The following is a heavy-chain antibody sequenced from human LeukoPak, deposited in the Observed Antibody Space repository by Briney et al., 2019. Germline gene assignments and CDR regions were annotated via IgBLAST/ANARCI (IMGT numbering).Heavy chain of an antibody. Sequence: SEALSLTCTVSGGSISSYYWSWIRQPPGKGLEWIGYLYHSGTTNYNPSLKSRVTISVDTSKNEFSLKLTSVTAADTAVYYCARLGYNDYVARYFDLWGRGTLVTVSS. CDR1: GGSISSYY. CDR2: LYHSGTT. V-gene: IGHV4-59*08. D-gene: IGHD5-24*01. J-gene: IGHJ2*01. CDR3: ARLGYNDYVARYFDL.